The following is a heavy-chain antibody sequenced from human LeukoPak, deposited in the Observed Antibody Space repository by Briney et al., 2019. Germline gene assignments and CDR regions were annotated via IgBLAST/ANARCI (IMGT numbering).Heavy chain of an antibody. D-gene: IGHD3-16*01. CDR1: GYTFTSYY. Sequence: ASVKVSCKASGYTFTSYYMHWVRQAPGQGLEWMGWINPNSGGTNYAQKFQGRVTMTRDTSITTAYMELSRLSSDDTAVYYCARAYTSPNGPYWGQGILVTVSS. J-gene: IGHJ4*02. CDR2: INPNSGGT. CDR3: ARAYTSPNGPY. V-gene: IGHV1-2*02.